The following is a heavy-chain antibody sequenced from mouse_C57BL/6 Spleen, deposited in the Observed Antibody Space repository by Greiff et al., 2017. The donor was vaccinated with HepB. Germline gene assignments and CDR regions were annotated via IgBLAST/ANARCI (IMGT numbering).Heavy chain of an antibody. J-gene: IGHJ4*01. Sequence: QVQLQQPGAELVKPGASVKLSCKASGYTFTSYWMHWVKQRPGQGLEWIGNIYPSDSETHYNQKFKDKATLTVDKSSSTAYMQLSSLTSEDSAVYYCARESLITTVVAPYYYAMDYWGQGTSVTVSS. CDR2: IYPSDSET. V-gene: IGHV1-61*01. CDR1: GYTFTSYW. D-gene: IGHD1-1*01. CDR3: ARESLITTVVAPYYYAMDY.